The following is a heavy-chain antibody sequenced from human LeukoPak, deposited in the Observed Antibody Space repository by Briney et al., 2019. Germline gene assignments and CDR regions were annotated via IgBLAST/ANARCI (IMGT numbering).Heavy chain of an antibody. D-gene: IGHD3-10*01. CDR1: GGSFSGYY. V-gene: IGHV4-34*01. J-gene: IGHJ3*02. CDR3: ARGFYYYGSGSSQADAFDI. CDR2: INHSGST. Sequence: PSETPSLTCAVDGGSFSGYYWSWIRQPPGKWLEWIGEINHSGSTNYNPSLKSRVTISVDTSKNQFSLKLSSVTAADTAVYYCARGFYYYGSGSSQADAFDIWGQGTMVTVSS.